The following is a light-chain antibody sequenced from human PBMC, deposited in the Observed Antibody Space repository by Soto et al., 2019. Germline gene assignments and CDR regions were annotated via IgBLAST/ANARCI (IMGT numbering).Light chain of an antibody. CDR3: QQYSNSLT. Sequence: EIVMTQSPATLSVSPGERATLSCTASHYVYSNVAWFQQRPGQAPRLVVSGASYRAAGIPDRFSGSGSGTDFTLTISRLEPEDFVVYYCQQYSNSLTFGQGTKLEIK. CDR2: GAS. CDR1: HYVYSN. V-gene: IGKV3D-15*01. J-gene: IGKJ2*01.